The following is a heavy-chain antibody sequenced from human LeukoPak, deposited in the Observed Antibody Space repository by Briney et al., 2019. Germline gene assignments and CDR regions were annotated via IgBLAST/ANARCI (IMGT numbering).Heavy chain of an antibody. Sequence: GRSLRLSCAASGFSLSSHTMHWVRQAPGKGLEWVAVISTDGNNKDYADSVKGRFTISRDNSKNTLYLQMNSLRAEDTAVYSCAKGGCSSATCYVNSWGQGTLVTVSS. CDR1: GFSLSSHT. D-gene: IGHD2-2*01. J-gene: IGHJ4*02. CDR3: AKGGCSSATCYVNS. CDR2: ISTDGNNK. V-gene: IGHV3-30-3*01.